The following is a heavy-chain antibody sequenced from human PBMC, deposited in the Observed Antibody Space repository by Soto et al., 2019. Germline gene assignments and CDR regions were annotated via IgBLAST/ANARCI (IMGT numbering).Heavy chain of an antibody. Sequence: ASVKGSCRASGGTFSSYAISWVRQAPGQGLEWMGGIIPIFGTANYAQKFQGRVTITADESTSTAYMELSSLRSEDTAVYYCARDRGAVAGTRWFDPWGQGTLVTVSS. J-gene: IGHJ5*02. CDR1: GGTFSSYA. D-gene: IGHD6-19*01. V-gene: IGHV1-69*01. CDR3: ARDRGAVAGTRWFDP. CDR2: IIPIFGTA.